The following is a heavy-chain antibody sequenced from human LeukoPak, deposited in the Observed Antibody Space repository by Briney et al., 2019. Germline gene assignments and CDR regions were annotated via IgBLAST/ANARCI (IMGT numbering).Heavy chain of an antibody. V-gene: IGHV3-7*01. CDR2: IKQEGSEK. J-gene: IGHJ4*02. Sequence: GGSLRLSCAASGFTFSSCWMSWVRQAPGKGLEWVANIKQEGSEKYYVDSVKGRFTISRDNAKNSLYLQMNSLRAEDTAVYYCARGGQGVVTAVDYWGQGTLVTVSS. CDR1: GFTFSSCW. D-gene: IGHD2-21*02. CDR3: ARGGQGVVTAVDY.